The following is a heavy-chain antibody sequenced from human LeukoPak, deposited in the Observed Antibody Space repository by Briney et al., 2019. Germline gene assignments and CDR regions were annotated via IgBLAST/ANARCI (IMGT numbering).Heavy chain of an antibody. CDR2: VFHSGTT. Sequence: PSETLSLTCTVSGGSITGYYWSWIRQPPGKGLEWIGYVFHSGTTLYNPSLKSRVTISVGTSKTQFSLKLTSVTAADTAMYYCARHITVSYDAFDLWGRGTMVTVSS. J-gene: IGHJ3*01. CDR1: GGSITGYY. CDR3: ARHITVSYDAFDL. D-gene: IGHD6-19*01. V-gene: IGHV4-59*08.